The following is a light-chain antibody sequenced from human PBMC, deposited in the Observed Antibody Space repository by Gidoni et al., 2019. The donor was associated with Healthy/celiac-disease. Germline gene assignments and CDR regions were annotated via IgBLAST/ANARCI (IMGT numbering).Light chain of an antibody. Sequence: QSVLTQPPSGSAAPGQKVTISCSGSSSNIGNNYVSWYQQLPGTATKLLIYDNNKRPSGIPDRFSGSKSGTSATLGITGLQTGDEADYYCGTWDSSLSAGVFGGGTKLTVL. CDR1: SSNIGNNY. J-gene: IGLJ3*02. CDR2: DNN. V-gene: IGLV1-51*01. CDR3: GTWDSSLSAGV.